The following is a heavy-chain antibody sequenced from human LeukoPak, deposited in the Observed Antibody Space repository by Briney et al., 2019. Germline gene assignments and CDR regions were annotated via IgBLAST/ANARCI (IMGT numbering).Heavy chain of an antibody. V-gene: IGHV5-51*01. J-gene: IGHJ4*02. CDR3: ARRVRYSYGPFDY. D-gene: IGHD5-18*01. CDR2: IYPGDSDT. CDR1: GYSFSNYW. Sequence: GESLKISCKTSGYSFSNYWIGWVRQMPGRGLEWMGIIYPGDSDTRYSPSFQGQVTISADKSISTAYLQWSSLKASDTAMYYCARRVRYSYGPFDYWGQGTLVTVSS.